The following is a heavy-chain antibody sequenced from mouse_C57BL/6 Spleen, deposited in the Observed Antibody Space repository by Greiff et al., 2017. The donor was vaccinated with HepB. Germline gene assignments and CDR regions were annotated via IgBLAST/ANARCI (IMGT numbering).Heavy chain of an antibody. J-gene: IGHJ4*01. Sequence: DVKLQESGGGLVKPGGSLKLSCAASGFTFSSYAMSWVRQTPEKRLEWVATISDGGSYTYYPDNVKGRFTISRDNAKNNLYLQMSHLKSEDTAMYYCARDRGLYYAMDYWGQGTSVTVSS. CDR1: GFTFSSYA. CDR2: ISDGGSYT. CDR3: ARDRGLYYAMDY. V-gene: IGHV5-4*01.